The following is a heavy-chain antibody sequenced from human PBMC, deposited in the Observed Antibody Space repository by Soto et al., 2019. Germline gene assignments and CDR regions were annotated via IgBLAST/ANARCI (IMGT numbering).Heavy chain of an antibody. V-gene: IGHV3-7*01. CDR2: IKQEGSEK. CDR1: GFTFSSYW. CDR3: ARVLTGAFDY. J-gene: IGHJ4*02. Sequence: EVQLVESGGGLVQPGGSLRLSCAASGFTFSSYWMSWVRQAPGKGLEWVANIKQEGSEKYYVDSVKGRFTISRDNAKNSLYRQLNSLRAEDTDVYYCARVLTGAFDYWGQGTLVTVSS. D-gene: IGHD3-9*01.